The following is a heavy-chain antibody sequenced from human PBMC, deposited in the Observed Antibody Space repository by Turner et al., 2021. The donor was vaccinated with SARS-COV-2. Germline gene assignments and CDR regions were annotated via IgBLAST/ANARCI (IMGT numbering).Heavy chain of an antibody. V-gene: IGHV3-23*01. CDR3: AKDLGGYFYY. Sequence: EVPLLESGGGLVHPGGSLRLSCAASGFTSSSHAMSWVRQAPGKGLEWVSAISGSGGSTYYADSVKVRFTMSRDNSKNTLYLQMNSLRAEDTAVYYCAKDLGGYFYYWGQGTLVTVSS. D-gene: IGHD2-15*01. CDR2: ISGSGGST. CDR1: GFTSSSHA. J-gene: IGHJ4*02.